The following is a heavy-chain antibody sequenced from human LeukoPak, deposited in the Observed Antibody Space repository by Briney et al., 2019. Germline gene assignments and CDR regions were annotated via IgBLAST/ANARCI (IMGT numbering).Heavy chain of an antibody. CDR1: GFTFSSYA. CDR3: ARARRGYSYVFDY. D-gene: IGHD5-18*01. Sequence: GGSLRLSCAASGFTFSSYAMSWVRQAPGKGLEWVSAISGSGGSTYYADSVKGRFIISRDNSKNTLYLQMNSLRAEDTAVYYCARARRGYSYVFDYWGQGTLVTVSS. CDR2: ISGSGGST. V-gene: IGHV3-23*01. J-gene: IGHJ4*02.